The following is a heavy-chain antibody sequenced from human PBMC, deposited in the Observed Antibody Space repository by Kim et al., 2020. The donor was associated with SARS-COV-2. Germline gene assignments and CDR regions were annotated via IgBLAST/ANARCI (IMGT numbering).Heavy chain of an antibody. CDR1: GFTFGDYA. Sequence: GGSLRLSCTXSGFTFGDYAMSWFRQAPGKGLEWVGFIRSKAYGGTTEYAASVKGRFTISRDDSKSIAYLQMNSLKTEDTAVYYCTRDQSAAAGSNYYYGMDVWGQGTTVTVSS. CDR2: IRSKAYGGTT. D-gene: IGHD6-13*01. J-gene: IGHJ6*02. V-gene: IGHV3-49*03. CDR3: TRDQSAAAGSNYYYGMDV.